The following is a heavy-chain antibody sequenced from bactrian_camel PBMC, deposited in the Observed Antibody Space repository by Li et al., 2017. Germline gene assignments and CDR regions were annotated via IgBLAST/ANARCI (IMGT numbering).Heavy chain of an antibody. V-gene: IGHV3S54*01. J-gene: IGHJ7*01. D-gene: IGHD1*01. Sequence: HVQLVESGGGSVQAGGSLRLSCVASGNTANTNCMGWFRQAPGKEREPVAAVYTGADSTHYVDSVKGRFAISQDDSRTTVYLQMDSLRPEDTATYYCADGIAPGNYKGECHYGLNYWGKGTQVTVS. CDR1: GNTANTNC. CDR2: VYTGADST.